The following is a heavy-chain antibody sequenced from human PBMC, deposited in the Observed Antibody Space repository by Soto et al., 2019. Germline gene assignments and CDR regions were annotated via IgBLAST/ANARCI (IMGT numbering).Heavy chain of an antibody. Sequence: GGSLRLSCAASGFTFSSYGMHWVRQAPGKGLEWVAVKRYDGRNKYYADSVKGRFTISRDNSKKTLYLQMNSLRAEDTAVYYCAREAGYSSSWYRSLYYGMDVWGQGTTVTVSS. CDR1: GFTFSSYG. J-gene: IGHJ6*02. CDR3: AREAGYSSSWYRSLYYGMDV. V-gene: IGHV3-33*01. D-gene: IGHD6-13*01. CDR2: KRYDGRNK.